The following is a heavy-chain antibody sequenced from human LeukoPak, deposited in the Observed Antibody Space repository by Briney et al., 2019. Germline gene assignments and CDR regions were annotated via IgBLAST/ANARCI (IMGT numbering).Heavy chain of an antibody. Sequence: GASVKVSCKASGYTFTTYTITWVRQAPGQGLEWMGWISVYNGNTNNAQKFQGRVTMTTDTSTSTAYMELRSLRSDDTAVYYCARWDGVDVAATNDDYWGQGTLVTVSS. D-gene: IGHD5-12*01. J-gene: IGHJ4*02. CDR1: GYTFTTYT. CDR3: ARWDGVDVAATNDDY. CDR2: ISVYNGNT. V-gene: IGHV1-18*04.